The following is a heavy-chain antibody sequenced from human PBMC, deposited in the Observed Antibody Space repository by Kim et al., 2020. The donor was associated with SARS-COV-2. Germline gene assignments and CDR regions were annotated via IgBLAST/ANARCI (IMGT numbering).Heavy chain of an antibody. V-gene: IGHV3-15*01. D-gene: IGHD3-10*01. CDR1: GFTFSNAW. Sequence: GSLRLSCAASGFTFSNAWMSWVRQAPGKGLEWVGRIKSKTDGGTTDYAAPVKGRFTISRDDSKNTLYLQMNSLKTEDTAVYYCTTDGSGIDYYYGMDVWGQGTTVTVSS. J-gene: IGHJ6*02. CDR3: TTDGSGIDYYYGMDV. CDR2: IKSKTDGGTT.